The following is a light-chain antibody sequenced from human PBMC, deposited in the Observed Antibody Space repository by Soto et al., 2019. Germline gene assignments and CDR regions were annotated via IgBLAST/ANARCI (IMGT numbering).Light chain of an antibody. J-gene: IGLJ2*01. CDR2: DNN. CDR1: SSNIGNNY. CDR3: GTWDSSLSAVV. V-gene: IGLV1-51*01. Sequence: QSVLMQPPSVSAAPGQKVTISCSGSSSNIGNNYVSWYQQLPGTAPKLLIYDNNKRPSGIPDRFSGSKSGTSATLGITGLQTGDDVDYYCGTWDSSLSAVVFGGGTKLTVL.